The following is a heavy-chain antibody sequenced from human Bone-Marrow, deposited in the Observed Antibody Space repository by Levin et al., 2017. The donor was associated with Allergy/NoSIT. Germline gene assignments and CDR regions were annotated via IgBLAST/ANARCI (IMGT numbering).Heavy chain of an antibody. V-gene: IGHV3-30*04. CDR1: GFTFADYT. CDR3: VRVIYMDSSFLFDS. CDR2: VSYDGTTK. D-gene: IGHD2/OR15-2a*01. Sequence: SGGSLRLSCTASGFTFADYTMHWVRQAPGKGLEWVAVVSYDGTTKYYTDSVEGRFTISRDNSKNTLYLQMNSLRTEDTAVYYCVRVIYMDSSFLFDSWGQGTLVTVSS. J-gene: IGHJ4*02.